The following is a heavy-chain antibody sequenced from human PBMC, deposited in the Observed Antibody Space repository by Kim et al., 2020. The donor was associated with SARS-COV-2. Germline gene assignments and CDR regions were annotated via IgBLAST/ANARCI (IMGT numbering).Heavy chain of an antibody. V-gene: IGHV3-23*01. CDR1: GFTFSSYA. Sequence: GGSLRLSCAASGFTFSSYAMTWVRQAPGKGLEWVSVISGSAGSTYYADSVKGRFTISRDNSKNTLYLQMNSLRAEDTAVYYCAKVDSGYNGYEHWGQGTLVTVSS. CDR3: AKVDSGYNGYEH. D-gene: IGHD5-12*01. CDR2: ISGSAGST. J-gene: IGHJ4*02.